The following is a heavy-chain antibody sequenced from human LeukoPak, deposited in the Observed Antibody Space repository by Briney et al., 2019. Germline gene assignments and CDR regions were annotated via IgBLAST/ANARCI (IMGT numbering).Heavy chain of an antibody. D-gene: IGHD6-13*01. CDR2: FYYSGST. CDR1: GGSISSYY. V-gene: IGHV4-59*08. Sequence: SETLSLTCTVSGGSISSYYWSWVRQPPGKGLEWIGYFYYSGSTNYNPSLKSRVTISVDTSKNQFSLKLSSVTAADTAVYYCARQEGIAAARGYMDVWGKGTTDTVSS. CDR3: ARQEGIAAARGYMDV. J-gene: IGHJ6*03.